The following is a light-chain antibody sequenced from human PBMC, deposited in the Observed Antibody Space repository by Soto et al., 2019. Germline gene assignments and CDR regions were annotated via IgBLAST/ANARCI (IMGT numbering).Light chain of an antibody. Sequence: QSALTQPRSVSGSPGQSVTISCTGTSGDVGGYNYVSWYQQHPGKAPKLMIHDVSKRPSGVPDRFSGSKSGNTASLTISGLQAEDEADYYCCSYAGSYTYVFGTGTKLTVL. J-gene: IGLJ1*01. CDR1: SGDVGGYNY. CDR2: DVS. CDR3: CSYAGSYTYV. V-gene: IGLV2-11*01.